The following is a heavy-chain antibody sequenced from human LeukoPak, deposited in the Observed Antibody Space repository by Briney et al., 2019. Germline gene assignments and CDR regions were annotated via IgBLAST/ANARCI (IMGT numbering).Heavy chain of an antibody. J-gene: IGHJ4*02. V-gene: IGHV3-74*01. CDR2: ITTDGSST. Sequence: EGSLRLSCAASGFTFSSYWMHWVRQAPGKGLVWVSRITTDGSSTTYADSVKGRFTISRDNAKNTLYLQMNSLRAEDTAVYYCAIATWDYWGQGTPVTVSS. CDR3: AIATWDY. CDR1: GFTFSSYW.